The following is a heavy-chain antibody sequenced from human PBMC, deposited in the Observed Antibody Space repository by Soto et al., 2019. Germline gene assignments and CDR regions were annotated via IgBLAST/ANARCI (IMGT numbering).Heavy chain of an antibody. CDR1: GGSISSGGYY. V-gene: IGHV4-31*03. Sequence: QVQLQESGPGLVKPSQTLSLTCTVSGGSISSGGYYWSWIRQHPGKGLEWIGYIYYSGSTYYNPSLKSRVTISVDTSKNQFSLKRSSVTAADTAVYYCARGHGMRSFGPTDYWGQGTLVTVSS. CDR3: ARGHGMRSFGPTDY. CDR2: IYYSGST. J-gene: IGHJ4*02. D-gene: IGHD2-8*01.